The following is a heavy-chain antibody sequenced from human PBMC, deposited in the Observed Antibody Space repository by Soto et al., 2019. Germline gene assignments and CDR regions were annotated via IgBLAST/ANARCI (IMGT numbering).Heavy chain of an antibody. Sequence: QVHLVQSGAEVRKPGSSVRVSCKASGDTFTKYAISWLRQAPGQGLEWMGGIVPVFGRVTYAQRFQDRVSIIADKYTATSYLELTSLTADDTAVYYCAGVASGSTWDYFDYWGQGTLVNVSS. CDR2: IVPVFGRV. V-gene: IGHV1-69*06. CDR3: AGVASGSTWDYFDY. CDR1: GDTFTKYA. D-gene: IGHD3-10*01. J-gene: IGHJ4*02.